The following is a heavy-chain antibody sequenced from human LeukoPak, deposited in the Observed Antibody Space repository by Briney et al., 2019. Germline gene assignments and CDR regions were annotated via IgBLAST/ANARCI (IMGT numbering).Heavy chain of an antibody. CDR3: ARVKNYYDSSGYLYYFDY. V-gene: IGHV1-2*02. D-gene: IGHD3-22*01. CDR1: GYTFTGYY. CDR2: INPNSGGT. Sequence: GASVKVSCKASGYTFTGYYIHWVRQAPGQGLEWMGWINPNSGGTNYAQKFQGRVTMTRDTSISTAYMELSRLRSDDTVVYYCARVKNYYDSSGYLYYFDYWGQGTLVTVSS. J-gene: IGHJ4*02.